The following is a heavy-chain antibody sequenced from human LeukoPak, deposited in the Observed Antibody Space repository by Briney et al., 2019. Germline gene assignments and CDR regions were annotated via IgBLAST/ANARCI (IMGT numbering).Heavy chain of an antibody. Sequence: GRSLRLSCAASGFSFSSYAMHWVRQAPGKGLEWVALIWFDGTNENYADSVKGRFTISRDNSKNTLYLQMNSLRADHTAVCFCARGDTMGVVHRDGYKVPSYFFEYWGQGTLVTVSS. CDR2: IWFDGTNE. V-gene: IGHV3-33*01. J-gene: IGHJ4*02. CDR3: ARGDTMGVVHRDGYKVPSYFFEY. CDR1: GFSFSSYA. D-gene: IGHD5-24*01.